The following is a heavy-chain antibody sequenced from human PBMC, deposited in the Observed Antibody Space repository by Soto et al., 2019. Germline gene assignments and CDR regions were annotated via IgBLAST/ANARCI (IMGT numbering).Heavy chain of an antibody. D-gene: IGHD2-2*01. J-gene: IGHJ3*02. Sequence: QVQLVQSGAEVKKPGSSVKVSCKASGGTFSSYTISWVRQAPGQGLEWMGRIIPILGIANYAQKFQGRVTITADKSPSSAYMELSSLRSQDTAVYYCATATLVPAAMGDAFDIWGQGTMVTVSS. V-gene: IGHV1-69*02. CDR2: IIPILGIA. CDR1: GGTFSSYT. CDR3: ATATLVPAAMGDAFDI.